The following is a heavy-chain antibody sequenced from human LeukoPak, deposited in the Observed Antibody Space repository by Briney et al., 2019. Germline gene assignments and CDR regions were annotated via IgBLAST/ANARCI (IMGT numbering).Heavy chain of an antibody. D-gene: IGHD6-13*01. J-gene: IGHJ4*02. CDR2: IYYSGST. CDR1: GGSISSGSYY. CDR3: ASHSSSLDY. V-gene: IGHV4-61*01. Sequence: SETLSLTCTVSGGSISSGSYYWSWIRQPPGKGLEWIGYIYYSGSTNYNPSLKSRVTISVDTSKNQFSPKLSSVTAADTAVYYCASHSSSLDYWGQGTLVTVSS.